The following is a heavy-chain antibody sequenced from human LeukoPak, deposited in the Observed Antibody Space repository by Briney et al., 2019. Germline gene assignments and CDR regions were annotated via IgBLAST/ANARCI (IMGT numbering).Heavy chain of an antibody. CDR3: ARLGSCSGGSCFDF. V-gene: IGHV5-51*01. J-gene: IGHJ4*02. CDR1: GYRFISYW. D-gene: IGHD2-15*01. Sequence: GESLKISCKASGYRFISYWIGWVRQMPGKGLEWMGIIYPGDSDTRYSPTFQGQVTISADKSINTAYLQWSGLKASDTAMYYCARLGSCSGGSCFDFWGQGILVTASS. CDR2: IYPGDSDT.